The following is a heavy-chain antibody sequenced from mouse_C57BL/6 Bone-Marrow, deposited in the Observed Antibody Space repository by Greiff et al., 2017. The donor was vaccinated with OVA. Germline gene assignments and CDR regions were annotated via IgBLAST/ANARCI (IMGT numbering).Heavy chain of an antibody. J-gene: IGHJ1*03. D-gene: IGHD1-1*01. CDR3: ARTIATVVATRYFDV. CDR2: IYPRSGNT. Sequence: QVQLQQSGAELARPGASVKLSCKASGYTFTSYGISWVKQRTGQGLEWIGEIYPRSGNTYYNEKFKGKATLTADKSSSTAYLELRRLTSEDSAVYFCARTIATVVATRYFDVWGTGTTVTVSS. CDR1: GYTFTSYG. V-gene: IGHV1-81*01.